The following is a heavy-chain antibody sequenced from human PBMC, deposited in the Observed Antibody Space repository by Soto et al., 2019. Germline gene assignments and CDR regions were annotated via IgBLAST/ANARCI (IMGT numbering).Heavy chain of an antibody. J-gene: IGHJ4*02. CDR1: GFTFSSYG. Sequence: GGSLRLSCAASGFTFSSYGMHWARQAPGKGLAWVAVIWYDGSNKYYADSVKGRFTISRDNSKNTLYLQMNSLRAEDTAVYYCARDLGIGYGGPDYWGQGTLVTVSS. CDR3: ARDLGIGYGGPDY. CDR2: IWYDGSNK. D-gene: IGHD5-12*01. V-gene: IGHV3-33*01.